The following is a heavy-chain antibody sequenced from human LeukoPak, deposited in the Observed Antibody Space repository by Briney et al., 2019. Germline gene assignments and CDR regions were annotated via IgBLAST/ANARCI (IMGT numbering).Heavy chain of an antibody. CDR3: ARHLRKWDLDAFDI. V-gene: IGHV4-61*02. CDR2: FTVSSCT. Sequence: SETLSLTCTVSGVSISSYGYCWSWIRQPAGKGREGIGRFTVSSCTNYNPSLNTRVTISVDTSKNQFSLKLTPVTAADTAVYSCARHLRKWDLDAFDIWGQGTMVTVSS. J-gene: IGHJ3*02. D-gene: IGHD1-26*01. CDR1: GVSISSYGYC.